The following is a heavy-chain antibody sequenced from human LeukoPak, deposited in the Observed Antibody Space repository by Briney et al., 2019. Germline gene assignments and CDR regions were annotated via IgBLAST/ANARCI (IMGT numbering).Heavy chain of an antibody. CDR3: ARGLVYCSSTSCTNYFDY. D-gene: IGHD2-2*01. V-gene: IGHV1-2*02. Sequence: ASVKVSCKASGYTFTGYYMHWVRQAPGQGLEWMGWINPNSGGTNYAQKFQGRVTMTRDTSISTAYMELSRLRSDDTAVYYCARGLVYCSSTSCTNYFDYWGQGTLVTVSS. CDR2: INPNSGGT. CDR1: GYTFTGYY. J-gene: IGHJ4*02.